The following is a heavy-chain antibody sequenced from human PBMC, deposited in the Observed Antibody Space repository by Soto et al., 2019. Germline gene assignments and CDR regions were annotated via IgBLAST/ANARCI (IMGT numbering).Heavy chain of an antibody. CDR3: ARVYDSSGYYPRWFDP. CDR1: GGSISSYY. J-gene: IGHJ5*02. Sequence: SETLSLTCTVYGGSISSYYWSWIRQPPGKGLEWIGYIYYSGSTNYNPSLKSRVTISVDTSKNQFSLKLSSVTAADTAVYYCARVYDSSGYYPRWFDPWGQGTLVTVSS. D-gene: IGHD3-22*01. V-gene: IGHV4-59*01. CDR2: IYYSGST.